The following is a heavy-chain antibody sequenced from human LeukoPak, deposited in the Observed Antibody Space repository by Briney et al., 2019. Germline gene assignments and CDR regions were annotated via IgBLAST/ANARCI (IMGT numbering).Heavy chain of an antibody. CDR3: ARGQFQRDY. Sequence: ASETLSLTCAVYGGSFSGYYWNWIRQPPGKGLEWIGEINHSGRTKHNPSLKSRVTISVDTSKNQFSLILSSVTAADTAVYYCARGQFQRDYWGQGTLVTVSS. CDR1: GGSFSGYY. D-gene: IGHD5-24*01. V-gene: IGHV4-34*01. J-gene: IGHJ4*02. CDR2: INHSGRT.